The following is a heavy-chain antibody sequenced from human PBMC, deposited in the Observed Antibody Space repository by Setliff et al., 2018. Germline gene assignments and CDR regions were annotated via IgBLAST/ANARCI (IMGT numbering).Heavy chain of an antibody. CDR2: IHPWGGSSEST. CDR3: ARGLHSGTYWGTRPLGLDY. Sequence: SETLSLTCAVSGGPTIGYYWTWIRQAPGKGLEWIGYIHPWGGSSESTNYSPSLKSRITISLDKSKSQFSLKLTSVTVADTAVYYCARGLHSGTYWGTRPLGLDYWGQGSQVTVSS. J-gene: IGHJ4*02. D-gene: IGHD1-26*01. V-gene: IGHV4-59*08. CDR1: GGPTIGYY.